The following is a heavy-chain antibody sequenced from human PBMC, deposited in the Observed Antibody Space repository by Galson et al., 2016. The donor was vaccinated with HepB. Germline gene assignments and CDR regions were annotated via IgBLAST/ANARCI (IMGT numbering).Heavy chain of an antibody. Sequence: LRPSCAASGFTFSSYWMNWVRQAPGKGRERVANIKPDGRGKYYADSVKGRFTIARDNAKNSFYLQMNSLRAEGTAVYYGFGAQSSPWGQGTLVTVSS. CDR2: IKPDGRGK. D-gene: IGHD4/OR15-4a*01. J-gene: IGHJ5*02. CDR3: FGAQSSP. V-gene: IGHV3-7*02. CDR1: GFTFSSYW.